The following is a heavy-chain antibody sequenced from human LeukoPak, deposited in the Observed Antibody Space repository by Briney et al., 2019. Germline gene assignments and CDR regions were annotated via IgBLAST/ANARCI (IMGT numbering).Heavy chain of an antibody. CDR2: IYSGGST. Sequence: PGGSLRLSCAASGFTVSSNYMSWVRQAPGKRLEWVSVIYSGGSTYYADSVKGRFTISRHNSKNTLYLQMNSLRAEDTAVYYCAPPLLRSGWTPNPTHWGQGTLVTVSS. D-gene: IGHD6-19*01. CDR3: APPLLRSGWTPNPTH. V-gene: IGHV3-53*01. CDR1: GFTVSSNY. J-gene: IGHJ1*01.